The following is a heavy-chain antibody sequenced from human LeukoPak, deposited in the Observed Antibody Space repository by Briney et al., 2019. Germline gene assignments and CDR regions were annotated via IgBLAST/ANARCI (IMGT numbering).Heavy chain of an antibody. CDR2: INPNSGGT. Sequence: ASVKVSCKASGYTFTGYYMHWVRQAPGQGLEWMGWINPNSGGTNYAQKFQGRVTMTRDTSISTAYMELSRLRSDDTAVYYCARKRNDFWSGYYTGMELDYWGQGTLVTVSS. CDR1: GYTFTGYY. D-gene: IGHD3-3*01. V-gene: IGHV1-2*02. J-gene: IGHJ4*02. CDR3: ARKRNDFWSGYYTGMELDY.